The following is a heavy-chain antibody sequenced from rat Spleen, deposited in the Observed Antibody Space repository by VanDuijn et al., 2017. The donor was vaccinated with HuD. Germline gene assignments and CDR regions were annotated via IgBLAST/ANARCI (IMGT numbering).Heavy chain of an antibody. CDR2: ISYNGRGT. CDR1: GFTFNNYW. CDR3: ASQYGYNYGVMDA. V-gene: IGHV5-7*01. J-gene: IGHJ4*01. D-gene: IGHD1-5*01. Sequence: EVQLVESGGGLVQPGRSLKLSCAASGFTFNNYWMTWVRQAPKKGLEWVATISYNGRGTYYGDSVKGRFTISRDNAKNTLYLQMDSLRSEDTATYYCASQYGYNYGVMDAWGQGASVTVSS.